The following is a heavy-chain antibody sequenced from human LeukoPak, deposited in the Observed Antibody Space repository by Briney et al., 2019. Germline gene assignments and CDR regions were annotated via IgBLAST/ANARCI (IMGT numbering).Heavy chain of an antibody. CDR3: ARGKRGYSSSLYDY. CDR1: GFTFSNAG. J-gene: IGHJ4*02. Sequence: PGGSLRLSCPASGFTFSNAGMSWVRQAPGKGLEWIGEINHSGSTNYNPSLKSRVTISVDTSKNQFSLKMSSVTAADTAVYYRARGKRGYSSSLYDYWGQGTLVTVSS. CDR2: INHSGST. D-gene: IGHD6-13*01. V-gene: IGHV4-34*01.